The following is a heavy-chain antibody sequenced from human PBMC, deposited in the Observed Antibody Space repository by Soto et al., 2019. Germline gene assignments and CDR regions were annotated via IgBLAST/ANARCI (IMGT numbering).Heavy chain of an antibody. D-gene: IGHD6-19*01. Sequence: PGESLKISCKGSGYSFTSYWIGWVRQMPGKGLEWMGIIYPGDSDTRYSPSFQGQVTISADKSISTAYLQWSSLKASDTAKYYCARHSGRARKAPDSWGQGTLVTVSS. CDR3: ARHSGRARKAPDS. V-gene: IGHV5-51*01. CDR2: IYPGDSDT. J-gene: IGHJ4*02. CDR1: GYSFTSYW.